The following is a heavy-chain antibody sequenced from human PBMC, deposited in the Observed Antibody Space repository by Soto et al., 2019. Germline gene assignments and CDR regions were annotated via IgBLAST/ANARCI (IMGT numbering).Heavy chain of an antibody. V-gene: IGHV3-30-3*01. CDR2: ISYDGSNN. CDR1: GFTFSSYA. J-gene: IGHJ4*02. D-gene: IGHD3-22*01. Sequence: GGSLSLSCAASGFTFSSYAMHWVRQAPGKGLEWVAVISYDGSNNYYADSVKGRFTISRDNSKNTLYLQMNSLRAEDTAVYYCASSPSNYYDSSGYWGFDYWGQGTLVTVSS. CDR3: ASSPSNYYDSSGYWGFDY.